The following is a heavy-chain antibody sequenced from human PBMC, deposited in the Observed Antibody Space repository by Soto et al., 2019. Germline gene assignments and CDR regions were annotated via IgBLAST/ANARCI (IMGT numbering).Heavy chain of an antibody. CDR3: VKDAPWLGRNFDY. Sequence: EVQLLESGEALVQPGGSLRLSCAASGFTFSSFAMYWVRQAPGKGLQWLSLISNSGGLTYYADSVKGRFTISRDNSKNTLYLQMKSLRADDTAVYFCVKDAPWLGRNFDYWGQGTQVTVSS. J-gene: IGHJ4*02. CDR1: GFTFSSFA. CDR2: ISNSGGLT. V-gene: IGHV3-23*01. D-gene: IGHD6-19*01.